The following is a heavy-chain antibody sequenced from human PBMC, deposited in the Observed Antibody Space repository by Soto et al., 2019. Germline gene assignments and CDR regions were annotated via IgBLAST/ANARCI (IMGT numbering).Heavy chain of an antibody. Sequence: QVQLVQSGAEVKKPGSSVKVSCKASGGTFSSYAISWVRQAPGQGLEWMGGIIPIFGTANYAQKFQGRVTITADESTSTAYMELSSLRSEDTAVYYCARSWVAIGGYYYYGMDVWGQGTTVTVSS. D-gene: IGHD2-15*01. CDR2: IIPIFGTA. CDR3: ARSWVAIGGYYYYGMDV. V-gene: IGHV1-69*01. J-gene: IGHJ6*02. CDR1: GGTFSSYA.